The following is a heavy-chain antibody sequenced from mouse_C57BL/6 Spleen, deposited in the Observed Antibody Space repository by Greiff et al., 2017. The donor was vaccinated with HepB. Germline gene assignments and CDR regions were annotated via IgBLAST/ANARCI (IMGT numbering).Heavy chain of an antibody. V-gene: IGHV5-17*01. Sequence: VQLQQSGGGLVKPGGSLKLSCAASGFTFSDYGMHWVRQAPEKGLEWVAYISSGSSTIYYADTVKGRFTISRDNAKNTLFLQMTSLRSEDTAMYYCAREGVYYGSSFWFAYWGQGTLVTVSA. CDR1: GFTFSDYG. CDR3: AREGVYYGSSFWFAY. CDR2: ISSGSSTI. J-gene: IGHJ3*01. D-gene: IGHD1-1*01.